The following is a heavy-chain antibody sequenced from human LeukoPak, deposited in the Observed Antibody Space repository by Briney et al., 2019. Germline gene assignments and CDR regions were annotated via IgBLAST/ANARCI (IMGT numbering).Heavy chain of an antibody. D-gene: IGHD1-26*01. CDR2: IYSGGTT. J-gene: IGHJ6*03. CDR1: GFTVSGNY. Sequence: QPGGSLRLSCAVSGFTVSGNYMSWVRQAPGKGLEWVSLIYSGGTTYYADSVKGRFTISRDNSKNTLYLQMNSLRAEDTAVYYCAKDVGGSYYIYYYYMDVWGKGTTVTISS. CDR3: AKDVGGSYYIYYYYMDV. V-gene: IGHV3-53*01.